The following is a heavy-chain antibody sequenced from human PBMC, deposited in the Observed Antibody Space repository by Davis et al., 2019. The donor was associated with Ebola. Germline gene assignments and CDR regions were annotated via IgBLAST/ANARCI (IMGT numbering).Heavy chain of an antibody. CDR2: ISAYNGNT. V-gene: IGHV1-18*04. CDR3: AAALSKRGYSYGYRLDY. Sequence: AASVKVSCKASGYTFTSYYMHWVRQAPGQGLEWMGWISAYNGNTNYAQKLQGRVTMTTDTSTSTAYMELRSLRSDDTAVYYCAAALSKRGYSYGYRLDYWGQGTLVTVSS. J-gene: IGHJ4*02. CDR1: GYTFTSYY. D-gene: IGHD5-18*01.